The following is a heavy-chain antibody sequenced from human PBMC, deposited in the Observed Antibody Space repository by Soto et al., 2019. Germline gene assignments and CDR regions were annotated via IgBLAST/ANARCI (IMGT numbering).Heavy chain of an antibody. D-gene: IGHD3-10*01. CDR1: GGSISSSSYY. V-gene: IGHV4-39*01. J-gene: IGHJ5*02. CDR3: ARHNYYGSGSYYPNWFDP. Sequence: PSETLSLTCTVSGGSISSSSYYWGWIRQPPGKGLEWIGCIYYSGSTYYNPSLKSRVTISVDTSKNQFSLKLSSVTAADTAVYYCARHNYYGSGSYYPNWFDPWGQGTLVTVSS. CDR2: IYYSGST.